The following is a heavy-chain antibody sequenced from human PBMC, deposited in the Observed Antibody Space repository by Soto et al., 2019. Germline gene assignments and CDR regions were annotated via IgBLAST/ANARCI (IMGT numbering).Heavy chain of an antibody. J-gene: IGHJ4*01. D-gene: IGHD3-22*01. CDR1: GYSFAGYW. CDR2: IDPSDSQT. CDR3: ERQIYDSDSGHNFQYYFDA. Sequence: GESLKIPCKGSGYSFAGYWITWVRQMPGKGLEWMGRIDPSDSQTYYSPSFRGHVTISAAKSITTVFLQWSSLRASDTAMYYAERQIYDSDSGHNFQYYFDAWGHGTLVTVSS. V-gene: IGHV5-10-1*01.